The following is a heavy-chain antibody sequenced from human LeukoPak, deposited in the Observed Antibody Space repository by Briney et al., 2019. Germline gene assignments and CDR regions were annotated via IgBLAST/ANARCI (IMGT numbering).Heavy chain of an antibody. CDR3: AREYSSCWCPSYFHY. D-gene: IGHD6-13*01. CDR2: ITGSGGST. Sequence: GGSLRLSCSASGFTFSSYAMNWVRQAPGKGLEWVSIITGSGGSTYYADSVKGRFTISRDNSKNTLYLQMNSLRAEDTAVYYCAREYSSCWCPSYFHYWRQGTLVTVSS. V-gene: IGHV3-23*01. CDR1: GFTFSSYA. J-gene: IGHJ4*02.